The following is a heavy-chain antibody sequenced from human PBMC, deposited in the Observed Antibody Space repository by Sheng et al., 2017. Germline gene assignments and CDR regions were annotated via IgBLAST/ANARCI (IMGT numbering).Heavy chain of an antibody. CDR2: SYNGGKT. Sequence: GGGLIQPGGSLRLSCAASGVTVMSNYISWVRQAPGKGLEWVSVSYNGGKTYYADSVKGRFTISRDNSKSTVYLQMNNLRAEDTAVYYCARDKSPVGAFWYWGQGTLVTVSS. CDR3: ARDKSPVGAFWY. V-gene: IGHV3-53*01. D-gene: IGHD1-26*01. CDR1: GVTVMSNY. J-gene: IGHJ4*02.